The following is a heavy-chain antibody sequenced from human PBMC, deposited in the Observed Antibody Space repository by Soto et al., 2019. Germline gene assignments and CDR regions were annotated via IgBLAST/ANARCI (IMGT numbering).Heavy chain of an antibody. Sequence: QVQLVESGGGVVQPGRSLRLSCAASGFTFSSYAMRWVRQAPGKGLEWVAVISYDGSNKYYADSVKGRFTISRDNSKNTLYLQMNSLRAEDTAVYYCARDLTVTIFGVALYYYYYNMDVWGPGTTVTVSS. J-gene: IGHJ6*02. CDR2: ISYDGSNK. CDR3: ARDLTVTIFGVALYYYYYNMDV. V-gene: IGHV3-30-3*01. CDR1: GFTFSSYA. D-gene: IGHD3-3*01.